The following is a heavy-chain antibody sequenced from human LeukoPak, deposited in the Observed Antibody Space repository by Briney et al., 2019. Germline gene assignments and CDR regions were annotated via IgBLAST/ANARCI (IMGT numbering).Heavy chain of an antibody. CDR3: ARDQVVVVPAAISGTGPYYYYYMDV. V-gene: IGHV1-18*01. CDR1: GYTFTNYG. D-gene: IGHD2-2*01. CDR2: ISAYNGNK. J-gene: IGHJ6*03. Sequence: ASVKVSCKASGYTFTNYGISWVRQAPGQGLDWMGWISAYNGNKVYAQELQGRVTMTTDTSTSTAYMELRSLRSDDTAVYYCARDQVVVVPAAISGTGPYYYYYMDVWGKGTTVTVSS.